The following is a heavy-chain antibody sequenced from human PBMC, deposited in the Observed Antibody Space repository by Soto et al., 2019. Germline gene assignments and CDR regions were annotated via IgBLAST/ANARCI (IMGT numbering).Heavy chain of an antibody. D-gene: IGHD6-6*01. CDR3: ASGSSSSSFDYYYYGMDV. Sequence: QVQLQESGPGLVKPSETLSLTCTVSGGSISSYYWSWIRQPPGKGLEWIGYIYYSGSTNYNPSLKSRVTISVDTSKLQFSLKLSSVTAADTAVYYCASGSSSSSFDYYYYGMDVWGQGTTVTVSS. CDR1: GGSISSYY. V-gene: IGHV4-59*01. CDR2: IYYSGST. J-gene: IGHJ6*02.